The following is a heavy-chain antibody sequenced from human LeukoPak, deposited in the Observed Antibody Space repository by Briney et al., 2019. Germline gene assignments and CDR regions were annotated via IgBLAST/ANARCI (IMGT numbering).Heavy chain of an antibody. CDR1: GGSISSSPYY. J-gene: IGHJ3*02. CDR3: ARAGVLWFGELYAFDI. D-gene: IGHD3-10*01. CDR2: IYYSGST. V-gene: IGHV4-39*07. Sequence: SETLSLTCTVSGGSISSSPYYWVWIRQPPGKGLEWIGSIYYSGSTYYNPSLNSRVTISVDTSKNAFSLRLNSVTAADTAVYYCARAGVLWFGELYAFDIWGQGTMVTVSS.